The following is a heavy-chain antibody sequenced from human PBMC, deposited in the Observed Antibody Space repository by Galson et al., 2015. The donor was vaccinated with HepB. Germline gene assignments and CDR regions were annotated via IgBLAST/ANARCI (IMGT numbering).Heavy chain of an antibody. Sequence: SLRLSCAASGFTFSSYWMSWVRQAPGKGLEWVANIKQDGSEKYYVDSVKGRFTISRDNAKNSLYLQMNSLRVEDTAVYYCARSRLGRFMKYWGQGTLVTVSS. J-gene: IGHJ4*02. CDR1: GFTFSSYW. D-gene: IGHD3-16*01. CDR3: ARSRLGRFMKY. V-gene: IGHV3-7*03. CDR2: IKQDGSEK.